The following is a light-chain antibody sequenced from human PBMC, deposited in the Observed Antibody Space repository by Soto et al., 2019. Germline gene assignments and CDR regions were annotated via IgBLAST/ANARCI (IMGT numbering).Light chain of an antibody. CDR2: AAS. V-gene: IGKV1-39*01. J-gene: IGKJ1*01. Sequence: DIQMTQSPSSLSASVGDRVTITCRASQSVSSYLTWYQQKPGKAPKVLIYAASALQSGVPARFSGSGYGTDFTLTIDSLQPEDFATYYCQQSFGPPRTFGQGTKVEIK. CDR1: QSVSSY. CDR3: QQSFGPPRT.